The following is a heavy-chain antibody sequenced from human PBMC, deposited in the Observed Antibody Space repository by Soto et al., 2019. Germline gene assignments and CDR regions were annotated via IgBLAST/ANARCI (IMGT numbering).Heavy chain of an antibody. D-gene: IGHD4-17*01. CDR1: GYTFTSYG. CDR2: ISAYNGNT. CDR3: ARDPPHDYGGNSGPRYYYYGIDV. J-gene: IGHJ6*02. Sequence: ASVNVACKASGYTFTSYGISWVRQAPGQGLEWMGWISAYNGNTNYAQKLQGRVTMTTDTSTSTAYMELRSLRSDDTAVYYCARDPPHDYGGNSGPRYYYYGIDVWGQGTTVTVS. V-gene: IGHV1-18*01.